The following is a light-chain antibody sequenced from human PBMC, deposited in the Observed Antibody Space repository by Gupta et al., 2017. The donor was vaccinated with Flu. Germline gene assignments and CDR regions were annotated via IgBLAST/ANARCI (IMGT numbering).Light chain of an antibody. CDR1: QTVRSSY. CDR2: GAS. J-gene: IGKJ5*01. CDR3: QQYGTSPQIT. Sequence: RATLSCRASQTVRSSYLAWYQHKPGQAPRLLIYGASSRVTGIPDKFSGSGSGTDFTLTINRLEPDDSAMYYCQQYGTSPQITFGQGTRLEIK. V-gene: IGKV3-20*01.